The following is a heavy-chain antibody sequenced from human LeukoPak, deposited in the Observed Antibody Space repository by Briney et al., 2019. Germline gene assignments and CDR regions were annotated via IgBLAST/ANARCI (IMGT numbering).Heavy chain of an antibody. CDR1: GYSIRSGYY. Sequence: SETLSLTCSVSGYSIRSGYYWGWIRQPPGKGLEWIGTISHTGSTYYNPSLKSRVTVSVDTSKNQFSLKLISVTAADTAVYYCARVAVAAGNDYWGQGTLVTVSS. CDR2: ISHTGST. CDR3: ARVAVAAGNDY. J-gene: IGHJ4*02. D-gene: IGHD2-15*01. V-gene: IGHV4-38-2*02.